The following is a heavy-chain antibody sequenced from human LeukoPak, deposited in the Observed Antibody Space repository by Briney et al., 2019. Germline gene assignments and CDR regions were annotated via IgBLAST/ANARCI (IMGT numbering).Heavy chain of an antibody. D-gene: IGHD3-10*01. CDR2: INHSGST. CDR3: ARDRDYYYGPGSYYYY. V-gene: IGHV4-34*01. Sequence: SETLSLTCAVYGGSFSGYYWSWIRQPPGKGLEWIGEINHSGSTNYNPSLKSRVTISVDTSKNQFSLKLSSVTAADTAVYYCARDRDYYYGPGSYYYYWGQGTLVTVSS. CDR1: GGSFSGYY. J-gene: IGHJ4*02.